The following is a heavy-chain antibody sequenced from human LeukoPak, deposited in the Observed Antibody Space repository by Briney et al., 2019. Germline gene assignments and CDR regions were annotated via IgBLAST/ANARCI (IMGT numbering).Heavy chain of an antibody. CDR3: ARRPSDSSGWYYGSDP. V-gene: IGHV4-59*08. Sequence: PSETLSLTCTVSGGSISSYYWSWIRQSPGKGLEWIGNIYYSGSTNYNPSLKSRVTISVDTSRNQFSLKLSSVTAADTAVYYCARRPSDSSGWYYGSDPWGQGTLVTVSS. CDR2: IYYSGST. CDR1: GGSISSYY. J-gene: IGHJ5*02. D-gene: IGHD6-19*01.